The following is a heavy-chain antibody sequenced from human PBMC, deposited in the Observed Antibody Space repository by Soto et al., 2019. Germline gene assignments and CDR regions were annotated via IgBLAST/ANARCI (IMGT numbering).Heavy chain of an antibody. CDR2: ISAYNGNT. J-gene: IGHJ2*01. V-gene: IGHV1-18*01. D-gene: IGHD3-22*01. CDR3: ARDVDYYDSSGYRLDL. CDR1: GYTFTSYG. Sequence: ASVKVTCKDSGYTFTSYGSSWVRQAPGQGLEWMGWISAYNGNTNYAQKLQGRVTMTTDTSTSTAYMELRSLRSDDTAVYYCARDVDYYDSSGYRLDLWGRGTLVTVSS.